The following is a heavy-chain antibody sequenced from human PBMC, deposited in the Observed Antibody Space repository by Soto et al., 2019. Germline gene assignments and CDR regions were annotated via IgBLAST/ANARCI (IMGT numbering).Heavy chain of an antibody. D-gene: IGHD3-10*01. CDR2: ISGGGDTT. Sequence: EVQLLESGGGLVQPGGSLRLSCAASGFNFNNYAMTWVRQAPGQGLEWVSAISGGGDTTSYADSVKGRFTVSRDGSKNTLYLQMSSLRAEDTALYYCAKGRGGSGSLTPRVDFWGQGTLVPVSS. CDR3: AKGRGGSGSLTPRVDF. CDR1: GFNFNNYA. J-gene: IGHJ4*02. V-gene: IGHV3-23*01.